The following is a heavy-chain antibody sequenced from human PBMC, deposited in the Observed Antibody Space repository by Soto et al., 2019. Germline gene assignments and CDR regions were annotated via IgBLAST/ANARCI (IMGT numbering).Heavy chain of an antibody. CDR3: AKDRGIIVKSGDALDV. Sequence: WGSLILSCAASGFTFSSYGMHWVRQAPGKGLEWLAVISYDGSNRYYAAAVKCRFTISRDKSKNTVSLQMDSLRAEDKAVYYCAKDRGIIVKSGDALDVWGQGTKVTVS. J-gene: IGHJ3*01. V-gene: IGHV3-30*18. CDR1: GFTFSSYG. D-gene: IGHD3-16*02. CDR2: ISYDGSNR.